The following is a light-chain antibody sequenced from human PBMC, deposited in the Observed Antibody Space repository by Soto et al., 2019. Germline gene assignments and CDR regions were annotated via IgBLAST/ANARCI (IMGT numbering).Light chain of an antibody. V-gene: IGLV8-61*01. CDR3: VLYMGSGIWV. Sequence: QTVVTQEPSFSVSPGGTVTLTCGLSSGSVSTNYYPSWYQQTPGQAPRTLIYSTNTRSSGVPDRFSGSILGNKAALTITGAQADDESDYYCVLYMGSGIWVFGGWTKLTFL. CDR1: SGSVSTNYY. CDR2: STN. J-gene: IGLJ3*02.